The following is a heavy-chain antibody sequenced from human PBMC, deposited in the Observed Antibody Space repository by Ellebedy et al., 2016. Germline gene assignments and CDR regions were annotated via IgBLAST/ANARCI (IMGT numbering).Heavy chain of an antibody. CDR2: ISAYNGNT. J-gene: IGHJ6*02. CDR1: SYIFTSYG. CDR3: ARDKVVRGGYSYGYARVDYYYGMDV. V-gene: IGHV1-18*01. D-gene: IGHD5-18*01. Sequence: ASVKVSXKASSYIFTSYGLSWVRQAPGQGLEWMGWISAYNGNTNYAQKLQGRVTMTTDTSTSTAYMELRSLRSDDTAVYYCARDKVVRGGYSYGYARVDYYYGMDVWGQGTTVTVSS.